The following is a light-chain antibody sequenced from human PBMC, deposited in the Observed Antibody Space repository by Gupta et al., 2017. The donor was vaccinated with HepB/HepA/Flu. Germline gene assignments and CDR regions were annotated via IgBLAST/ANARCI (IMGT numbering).Light chain of an antibody. CDR1: SSNVGRDN. V-gene: IGLV1-47*02. Sequence: QPVLTQPPSASGTPGQRVAISCSGGSSNVGRDNVYWYRQLPGTAPKLLIYNDDRRPSGVPDRFSGSKSGTSASLVISGLRSEDEADYYCAAWDNNLSAYVFGTGTWVTVL. CDR3: AAWDNNLSAYV. J-gene: IGLJ1*01. CDR2: NDD.